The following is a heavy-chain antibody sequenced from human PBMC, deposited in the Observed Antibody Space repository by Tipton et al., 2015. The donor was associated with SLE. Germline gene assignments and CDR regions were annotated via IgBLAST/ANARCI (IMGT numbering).Heavy chain of an antibody. CDR1: GYTFTSYD. V-gene: IGHV1-8*01. Sequence: QLVQSGAEVKKPGASVKVSCKASGYTFTSYDINWVRQATGQGLEWMGWMNPNSGNTNYAQKLQGRVTMTTDTSTSTAYMELRSLRSDDTAVYYCARDPLRSGYYRGYYFDYWGQGTLVTVSS. D-gene: IGHD3-3*01. J-gene: IGHJ4*02. CDR2: MNPNSGNT. CDR3: ARDPLRSGYYRGYYFDY.